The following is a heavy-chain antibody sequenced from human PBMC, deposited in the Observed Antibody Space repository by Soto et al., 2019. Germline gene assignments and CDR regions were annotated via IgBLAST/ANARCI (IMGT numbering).Heavy chain of an antibody. CDR3: AKGRYDFWSPYYFDS. CDR2: ITWNSRVL. V-gene: IGHV3-9*01. CDR1: GLNFDDFA. Sequence: PGGSLRLSCVVTGLNFDDFAMHWVRQAPGKGLEWVSGITWNSRVLAYADSVKGRFTISRDNARNSLYPQMDSLRDEDTALYYCAKGRYDFWSPYYFDSWGQGTLVTVSS. D-gene: IGHD3-3*01. J-gene: IGHJ4*02.